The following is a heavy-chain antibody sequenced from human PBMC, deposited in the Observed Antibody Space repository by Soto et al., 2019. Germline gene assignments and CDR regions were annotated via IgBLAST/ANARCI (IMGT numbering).Heavy chain of an antibody. CDR2: ISGSGGST. CDR1: GFTFSSYA. V-gene: IGHV3-23*01. J-gene: IGHJ6*02. CDR3: AKGPAAIQLYYYYGMDV. D-gene: IGHD2-2*01. Sequence: GGSLSLSCAASGFTFSSYAMSWVRQAPGKGLEWVSAISGSGGSTYYADSVEGRFTISRDNSKNTLYLQMNSLRAEDTAVYYCAKGPAAIQLYYYYGMDVWGQGTTVTVSS.